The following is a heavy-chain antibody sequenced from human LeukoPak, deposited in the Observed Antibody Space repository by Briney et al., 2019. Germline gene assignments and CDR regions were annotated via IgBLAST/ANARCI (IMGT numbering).Heavy chain of an antibody. V-gene: IGHV5-51*01. J-gene: IGHJ4*02. Sequence: GAPLQISCKGSGSRFTSYWIGWVRQLPGKGLEWMGIIYPGDSDTRYSPSFQGQVTILADKSISTAYLQWSSLKASDTAMYYCARHRGYSGSYDWLDYWGQGTLVTVSS. D-gene: IGHD1-26*01. CDR2: IYPGDSDT. CDR1: GSRFTSYW. CDR3: ARHRGYSGSYDWLDY.